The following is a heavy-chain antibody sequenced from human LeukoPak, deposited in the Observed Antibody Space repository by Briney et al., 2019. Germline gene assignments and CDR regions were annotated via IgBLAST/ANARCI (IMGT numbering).Heavy chain of an antibody. Sequence: PGGSLRLSCAASGFTFSSYGMHWVRRAPGKGLEWVAFIQYDGSNKYYADSVKGRFTISRDSSKNTLYLQMNSLRAEDTAVYYCRLWTPEFDYWGQGTLVTVSS. D-gene: IGHD5-18*01. CDR2: IQYDGSNK. CDR1: GFTFSSYG. CDR3: RLWTPEFDY. V-gene: IGHV3-30*02. J-gene: IGHJ4*02.